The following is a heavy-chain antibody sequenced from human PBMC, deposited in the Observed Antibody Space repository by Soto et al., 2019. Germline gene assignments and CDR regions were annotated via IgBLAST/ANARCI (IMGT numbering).Heavy chain of an antibody. V-gene: IGHV4-39*02. CDR2: IYYSGST. J-gene: IGHJ4*01. CDR3: ARDLSDASELIPGLDE. Sequence: SETLSLTCTVSGGSISSTGYYWGWIRQPPGKGLEWIGSIYYSGSTYYNPSLRSRITTSVDTSKHQFSLKLSSVTAADTAVYYCARDLSDASELIPGLDEWGHGTWVTVYS. D-gene: IGHD1-26*01. CDR1: GGSISSTGYY.